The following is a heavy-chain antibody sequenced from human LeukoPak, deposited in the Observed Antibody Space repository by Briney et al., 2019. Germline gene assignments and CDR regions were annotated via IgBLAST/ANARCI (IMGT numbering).Heavy chain of an antibody. J-gene: IGHJ3*02. CDR2: IYYSGTT. Sequence: KPSETLSLTCAVSGGSISGRGYHWGWIRQPPGKGLEWIANIYYSGTTYYNPSLKSRVTISVDTSKNQFSLKLSSVTAADTAVYYCARLGPSRPFSSSWPLGAFDIWGQGTMVTVSS. D-gene: IGHD6-13*01. V-gene: IGHV4-39*01. CDR3: ARLGPSRPFSSSWPLGAFDI. CDR1: GGSISGRGYH.